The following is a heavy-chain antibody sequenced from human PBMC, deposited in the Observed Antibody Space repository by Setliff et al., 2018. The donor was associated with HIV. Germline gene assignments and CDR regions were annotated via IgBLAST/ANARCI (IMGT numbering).Heavy chain of an antibody. V-gene: IGHV1-3*04. CDR1: GYTFSQYA. Sequence: ASVKVSCKASGYTFSQYALHWVRQAPGQRLERMGWINTGNENTRYSQKFQGRVSIIRDTSANTAYMELTNLRSDDSAIYYCARVSGGRPGNYYYAMDVWGQGTTVTVSS. CDR2: INTGNENT. J-gene: IGHJ6*02. CDR3: ARVSGGRPGNYYYAMDV. D-gene: IGHD1-26*01.